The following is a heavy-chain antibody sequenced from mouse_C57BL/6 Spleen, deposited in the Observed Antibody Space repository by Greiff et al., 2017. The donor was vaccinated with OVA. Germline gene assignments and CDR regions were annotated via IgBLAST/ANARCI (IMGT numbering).Heavy chain of an antibody. V-gene: IGHV10-3*01. D-gene: IGHD2-3*01. J-gene: IGHJ4*01. Sequence: EVQVVESGGGLVQPKGSLKLSCAASGFTFNTYAMHWVRQAPGKGLEWVARIRSKSSNYATYYADSVKDRFTISRDDSQSMLYLQMNNLKTEDTAMYYCVRDQGWLLHMDYWGQGTSVTVSS. CDR1: GFTFNTYA. CDR2: IRSKSSNYAT. CDR3: VRDQGWLLHMDY.